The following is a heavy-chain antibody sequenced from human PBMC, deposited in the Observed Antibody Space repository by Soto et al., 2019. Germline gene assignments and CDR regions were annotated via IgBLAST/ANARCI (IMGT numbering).Heavy chain of an antibody. CDR2: INYTGST. J-gene: IGHJ4*02. CDR3: ATSNWNYVS. Sequence: PSETLSLTCTVSGGPISSGGFYWSWIRQHPGKGLEWIADINYTGSTNYNPSLKSRVTISVDTSKNQFSLKLSSVTAADTAVYYCATSNWNYVSWGQGTLVTVSS. D-gene: IGHD1-7*01. CDR1: GGPISSGGFY. V-gene: IGHV4-31*03.